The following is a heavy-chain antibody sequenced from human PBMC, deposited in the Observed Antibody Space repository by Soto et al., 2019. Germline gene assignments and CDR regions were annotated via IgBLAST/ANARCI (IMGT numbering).Heavy chain of an antibody. Sequence: PGGSLTLSCAASGFTLSDSYIDWVRQAPGKGLEWVGRPRDRASGYRTIYPASVKGKFATPSDDSNNLVYLEMNSLSTEDMAVYYCVRDTYFSDSSGYTRCFDHWGQGTLVTVSS. CDR3: VRDTYFSDSSGYTRCFDH. D-gene: IGHD5-18*01. CDR2: PRDRASGYRT. CDR1: GFTLSDSY. V-gene: IGHV3-72*01. J-gene: IGHJ5*02.